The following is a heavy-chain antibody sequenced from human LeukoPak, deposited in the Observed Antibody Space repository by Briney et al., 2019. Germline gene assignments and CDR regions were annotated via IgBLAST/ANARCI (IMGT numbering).Heavy chain of an antibody. J-gene: IGHJ4*02. Sequence: GGSLRLSCAASGFTFSDHAMHWVRQAPGKGLEWVSAVGIAADTFYPGSVKGRFTISRDNAKNSLFLQMNSLRAEDTAVYYCASRHSSDYNSFAYWGQGTLVTVSS. CDR3: ASRHSSDYNSFAY. V-gene: IGHV3-13*01. D-gene: IGHD3-22*01. CDR1: GFTFSDHA. CDR2: VGIAADT.